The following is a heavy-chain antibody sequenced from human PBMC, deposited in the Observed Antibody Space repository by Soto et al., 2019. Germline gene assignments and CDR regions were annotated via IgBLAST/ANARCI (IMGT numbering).Heavy chain of an antibody. D-gene: IGHD3-10*01. Sequence: PGGSLRLSCAASGFTFSSYSMSWVRQAPGKGLEWVSGFRTSGDGGTTYYADSVKGRFTISRDNSKNMLFLQMNSLRAEDMAIYYCAKKVNSGPGSQYFDYWGQGTLVTVSS. CDR2: FRTSGDGGTT. CDR1: GFTFSSYS. V-gene: IGHV3-23*01. CDR3: AKKVNSGPGSQYFDY. J-gene: IGHJ4*02.